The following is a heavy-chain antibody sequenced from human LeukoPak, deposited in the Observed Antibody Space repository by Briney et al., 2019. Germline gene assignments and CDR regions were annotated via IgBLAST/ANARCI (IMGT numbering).Heavy chain of an antibody. V-gene: IGHV1-3*01. CDR2: INAGNGNT. CDR3: ARNGLAQWELLSY. D-gene: IGHD1-26*01. Sequence: GASVKVSCKASGYTFTSYGISWVRQAPGQRLEWMGWINAGNGNTKYSQKFQGRVTITRDTSASTAYMELSSLRSEDTAVYYCARNGLAQWELLSYWGQGTLVTVSS. CDR1: GYTFTSYG. J-gene: IGHJ4*02.